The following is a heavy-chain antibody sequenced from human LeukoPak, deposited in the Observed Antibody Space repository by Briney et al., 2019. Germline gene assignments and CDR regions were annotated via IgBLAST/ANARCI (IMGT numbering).Heavy chain of an antibody. CDR2: IIPIFGTA. CDR3: ARRRYYYDSSGDYFDY. D-gene: IGHD3-22*01. V-gene: IGHV1-69*13. Sequence: LVKVSCKASGGTFSSYAISWVRQAPGQGLEWMGGIIPIFGTANYAQKFQGRVTITADESTSTAYMELSSLRSEDTAVYYCARRRYYYDSSGDYFDYWGQGTLVTVSS. CDR1: GGTFSSYA. J-gene: IGHJ4*02.